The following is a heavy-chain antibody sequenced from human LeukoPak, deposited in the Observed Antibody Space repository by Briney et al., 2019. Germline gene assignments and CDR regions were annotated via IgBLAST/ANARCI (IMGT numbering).Heavy chain of an antibody. J-gene: IGHJ3*02. CDR2: INHSGST. CDR3: ASYCSSTSCYGPRDAFDI. Sequence: PSETLSLTCAVYGGSFSGYYWSWIRQPPGKGLEWIGEINHSGSTNYNPSLKSRVTISVDTSKNQFSLKLSSVTAADTAVYYCASYCSSTSCYGPRDAFDIWGQGTMVTVSS. V-gene: IGHV4-34*01. CDR1: GGSFSGYY. D-gene: IGHD2-2*01.